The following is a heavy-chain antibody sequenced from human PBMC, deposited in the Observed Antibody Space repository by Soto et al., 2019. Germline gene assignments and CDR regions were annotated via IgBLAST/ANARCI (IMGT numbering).Heavy chain of an antibody. J-gene: IGHJ4*02. CDR1: GFTFSSFG. CDR2: ISNHGKNK. D-gene: IGHD6-13*01. Sequence: GSLRLSCAGSGFTFSSFGMYWVRQAPGKGLVWVAVISNHGKNKYCADSLKGRFSISRDNSNNPLYLQLSTLRTEDPPVYYCAKDKTELVYSSSLSADYWGQGTQVTVS. V-gene: IGHV3-30*18. CDR3: AKDKTELVYSSSLSADY.